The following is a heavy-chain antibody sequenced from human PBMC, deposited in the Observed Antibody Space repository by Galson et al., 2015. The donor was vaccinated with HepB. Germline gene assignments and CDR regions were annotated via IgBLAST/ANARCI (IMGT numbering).Heavy chain of an antibody. J-gene: IGHJ6*02. V-gene: IGHV3-48*01. CDR2: ISSSSSTI. CDR1: GFTFSSYS. D-gene: IGHD3-10*01. Sequence: SLRLSCAASGFTFSSYSMNWVRQAPGKGLEWVSYISSSSSTIYYADSVKGRFTISRDNAKNSLYLQMNSLRAEDTAVYYCASLLLLWFGDSFSDGMDVWGQGTTVTVSS. CDR3: ASLLLLWFGDSFSDGMDV.